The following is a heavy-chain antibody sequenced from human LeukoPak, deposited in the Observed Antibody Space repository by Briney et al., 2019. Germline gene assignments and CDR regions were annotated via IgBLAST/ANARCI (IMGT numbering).Heavy chain of an antibody. D-gene: IGHD4-17*01. V-gene: IGHV3-20*04. CDR3: ARDRTVTTSLFDY. J-gene: IGHJ4*02. Sequence: PGGSLRLSCAASGFTFDYYGMSWVRQAPGKGLEWVSVINWNGGSTGYADSVKGRFTISRDNAKDSLYLQMNSLRAEDTALYYCARDRTVTTSLFDYWGQGTLVTVSS. CDR1: GFTFDYYG. CDR2: INWNGGST.